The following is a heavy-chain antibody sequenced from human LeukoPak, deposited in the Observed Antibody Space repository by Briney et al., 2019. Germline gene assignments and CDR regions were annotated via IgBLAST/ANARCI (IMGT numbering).Heavy chain of an antibody. CDR1: GVSITSYY. V-gene: IGHV4-39*01. J-gene: IGHJ6*03. CDR2: IYYSGST. CDR3: GRLFYDFWSGHYYYYMDV. Sequence: PSETLSLTCSVSGVSITSYYWTWIRQPPGKGLEWIGSIYYSGSTYYNPSLKSRVTISVDTSKNQFSLKLSSVTAADTAVYYCGRLFYDFWSGHYYYYMDVWGKGTTVTVSS. D-gene: IGHD3-3*01.